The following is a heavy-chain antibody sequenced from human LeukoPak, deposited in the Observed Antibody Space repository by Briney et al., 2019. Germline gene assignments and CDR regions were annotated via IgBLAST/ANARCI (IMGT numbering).Heavy chain of an antibody. V-gene: IGHV5-51*01. CDR3: ASGQLFTILGVNDAFDI. Sequence: GESLKISCKGSGYSFTSYWIGWVRQMPGKGLEWMGIIYPGGSDTRYSPSFQGQVTISADKSTSTAYLQWSSLKASDTAMYYCASGQLFTILGVNDAFDIWGQGTMVTVSS. CDR1: GYSFTSYW. D-gene: IGHD3-3*01. CDR2: IYPGGSDT. J-gene: IGHJ3*02.